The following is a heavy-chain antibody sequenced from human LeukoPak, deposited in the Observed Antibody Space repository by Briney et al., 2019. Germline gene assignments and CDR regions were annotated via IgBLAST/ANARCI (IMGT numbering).Heavy chain of an antibody. CDR3: ANELHQLIFAFDI. V-gene: IGHV3-23*01. J-gene: IGHJ3*02. D-gene: IGHD2-2*01. CDR1: GFTFSSFA. Sequence: GGSLRLSCAASGFTFSSFAMSWVRQAPGKGLEWVSAISGSGGSTYYADSVKGRFTISRDNSKNTLYLQMNSLRAEDTAVYYCANELHQLIFAFDIWGQGTMVTVSS. CDR2: ISGSGGST.